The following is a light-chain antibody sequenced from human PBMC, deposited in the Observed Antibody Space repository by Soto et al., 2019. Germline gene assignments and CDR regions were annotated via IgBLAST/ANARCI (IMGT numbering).Light chain of an antibody. V-gene: IGLV2-14*01. CDR2: EVS. Sequence: QSVLTQPASVSGSPGQSITISCTGTSSDVGGYNYVSWFQHHPGKAPKLIIYEVSYRPSGVSARFSGSKSGDTASLTISGLQAEDEADYYCAAWDDSLNGFYVFGTGTKLTVL. CDR3: AAWDDSLNGFYV. J-gene: IGLJ1*01. CDR1: SSDVGGYNY.